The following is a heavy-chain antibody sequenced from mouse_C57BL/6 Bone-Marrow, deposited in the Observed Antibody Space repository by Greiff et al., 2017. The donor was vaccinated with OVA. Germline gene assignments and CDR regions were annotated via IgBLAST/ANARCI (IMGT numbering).Heavy chain of an antibody. CDR1: GFTFSSYT. CDR2: ISGGGGNT. Sequence: DVKLVESGGGLVKPGGSLKLSCAASGFTFSSYTMSWVRQTPEKRLEWVATISGGGGNTYYPDSVKGRFTISRDNAKNTLYLQMSSLRSEDTALYYCARHDGTTVVEAYWGQGTLVTVSA. V-gene: IGHV5-9*01. D-gene: IGHD1-1*01. CDR3: ARHDGTTVVEAY. J-gene: IGHJ3*01.